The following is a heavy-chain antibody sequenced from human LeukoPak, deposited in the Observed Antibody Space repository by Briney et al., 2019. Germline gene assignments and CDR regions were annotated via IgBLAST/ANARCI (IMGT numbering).Heavy chain of an antibody. J-gene: IGHJ3*02. V-gene: IGHV3-48*01. D-gene: IGHD3-3*01. CDR2: ISSSSSAI. CDR3: ARGDDFWSGPPGAFDI. CDR1: GFTFSSYS. Sequence: GGSLRLSCAASGFTFSSYSMNWVRQAPGKGLEWVSYISSSSSAIYYADSVKGRFTISRDNAKNSLYLQMNSLRAEDTAVYYCARGDDFWSGPPGAFDIWGQGTMVTVSS.